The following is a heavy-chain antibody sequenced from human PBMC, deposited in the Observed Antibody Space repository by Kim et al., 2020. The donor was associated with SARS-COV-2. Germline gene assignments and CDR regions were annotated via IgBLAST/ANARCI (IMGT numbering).Heavy chain of an antibody. CDR2: IYSGGGP. Sequence: LSLTCAASGFTVTINSISWVRQAPGKGLEWVSVIYSGGGPYYSDSVKGRFTISRENSKNTVYLQMHSLRAEDTALYYCARVRGDYYYGMDVWGQGTT. CDR3: ARVRGDYYYGMDV. V-gene: IGHV3-66*01. D-gene: IGHD3-10*01. J-gene: IGHJ6*02. CDR1: GFTVTINS.